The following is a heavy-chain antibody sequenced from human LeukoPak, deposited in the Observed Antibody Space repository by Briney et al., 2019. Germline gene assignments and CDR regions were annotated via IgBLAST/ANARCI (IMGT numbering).Heavy chain of an antibody. Sequence: GGSLRLSCAASGFTVSSNYMSWVRQAPGKGLEWVSVIYSGGRTYYTDSVKGRFSISRDTSKNTLYLQMNSLRGEDTALYYCAKKYSTGLDPWGQGTLVTVSS. J-gene: IGHJ5*02. V-gene: IGHV3-53*01. CDR3: AKKYSTGLDP. CDR2: IYSGGRT. D-gene: IGHD1-26*01. CDR1: GFTVSSNY.